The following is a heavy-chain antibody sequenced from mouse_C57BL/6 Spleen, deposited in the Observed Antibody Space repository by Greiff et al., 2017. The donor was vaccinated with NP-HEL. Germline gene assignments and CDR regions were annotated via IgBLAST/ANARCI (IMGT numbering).Heavy chain of an antibody. CDR1: GFTFSDYY. CDR2: INSDGSST. CDR3: ARDSNYAKRDYALDY. Sequence: EVQLVESEGGLVQPGSSMKLSCTASGFTFSDYYMAWVRQVPEKGLEWVANINSDGSSTYYLDSFKSRSIISRDNAKNILYLQMSSLTSEETAKYSGARDSNYAKRDYALDYWGQGTTVTVSS. J-gene: IGHJ4*01. V-gene: IGHV5-16*01. D-gene: IGHD2-5*01.